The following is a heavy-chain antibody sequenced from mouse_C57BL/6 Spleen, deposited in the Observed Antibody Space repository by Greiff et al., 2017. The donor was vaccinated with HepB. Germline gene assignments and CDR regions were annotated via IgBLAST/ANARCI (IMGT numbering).Heavy chain of an antibody. D-gene: IGHD2-5*01. CDR2: INPSSGYT. J-gene: IGHJ4*01. CDR1: GYTFTSYT. Sequence: VKLQESGAELARPGASVKMSCKASGYTFTSYTMHWVKQRPGQGLEWIGYINPSSGYTKYNQKFKDKATLTADKSSSTAYMQLSSLTSEDSAVYYCARSFYSNLAMDYWGQGTSVTVSS. CDR3: ARSFYSNLAMDY. V-gene: IGHV1-4*01.